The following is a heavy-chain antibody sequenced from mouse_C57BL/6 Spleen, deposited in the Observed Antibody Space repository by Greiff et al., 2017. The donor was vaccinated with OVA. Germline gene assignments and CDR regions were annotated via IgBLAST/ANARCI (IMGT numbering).Heavy chain of an antibody. Sequence: EVQRVESGAGLVKPGGSLKLSCAASGFTFSSYAMSWVRQTPEKRLEWVAYISSGGDYIYYADTVKGRFTISRDNARNTLYLQMSSLKSEDTAMYYCTRAGYYGSSYGYFDVWGTGTTVTVSS. CDR1: GFTFSSYA. CDR3: TRAGYYGSSYGYFDV. V-gene: IGHV5-9-1*02. CDR2: ISSGGDYI. D-gene: IGHD1-1*01. J-gene: IGHJ1*03.